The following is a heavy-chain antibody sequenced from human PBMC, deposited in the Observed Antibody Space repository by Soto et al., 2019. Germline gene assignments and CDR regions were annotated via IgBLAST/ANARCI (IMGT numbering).Heavy chain of an antibody. Sequence: GESLKISCKGSGYNFATYYIAWVRQMPGKGLEWMGFIYPSDSNTLYSPSFQGQVTISADKSINTAYLQWSSLKASDTAVYYCARMWSAVASPYYFGSWGQGTPVTVS. J-gene: IGHJ4*02. CDR3: ARMWSAVASPYYFGS. CDR2: IYPSDSNT. V-gene: IGHV5-51*01. CDR1: GYNFATYY. D-gene: IGHD2-21*01.